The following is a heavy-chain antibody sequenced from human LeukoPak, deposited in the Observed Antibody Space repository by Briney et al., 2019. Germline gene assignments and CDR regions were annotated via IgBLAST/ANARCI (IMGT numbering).Heavy chain of an antibody. CDR1: GFTFSTYN. CDR2: IWYDGSDK. Sequence: PGGSLGLSCAASGFTFSTYNMHWVRQAPGKGLEWVAVIWYDGSDKYYADSVKGRFTISRDNSKNTLWLQMNSLRAEDTAVYYCAKDSGGGYCYLDYWGQGTLVTVSS. V-gene: IGHV3-33*06. J-gene: IGHJ4*02. CDR3: AKDSGGGYCYLDY. D-gene: IGHD2-21*02.